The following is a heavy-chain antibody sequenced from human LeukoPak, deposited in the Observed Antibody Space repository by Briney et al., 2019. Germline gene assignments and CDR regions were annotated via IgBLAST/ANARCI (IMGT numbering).Heavy chain of an antibody. Sequence: GGSLRLSCATSGFTFRNYGMHWVRQATGKGLEWVSFIWSDGNNRFYADSVKGRFTISRDNSKKMLYLQTDTLRAEDTALYYCAKDPGASVSGFYMDVWGKGTTVIVSS. CDR3: AKDPGASVSGFYMDV. CDR1: GFTFRNYG. V-gene: IGHV3-30*02. D-gene: IGHD2-8*02. J-gene: IGHJ6*03. CDR2: IWSDGNNR.